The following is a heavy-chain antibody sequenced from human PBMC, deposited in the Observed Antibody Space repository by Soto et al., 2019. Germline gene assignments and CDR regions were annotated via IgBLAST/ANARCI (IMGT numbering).Heavy chain of an antibody. Sequence: ASVKVSCKASGYTFTSYGISWGRQAPGQGLEWMGWSSAYNGNTNYAQKLQGRVTMTTDTSTSTAYMELRSLRSDDPAVYYCARDKLAAAGIALDYWGQGTLVTVSA. V-gene: IGHV1-18*01. CDR2: SSAYNGNT. D-gene: IGHD6-13*01. CDR3: ARDKLAAAGIALDY. J-gene: IGHJ4*02. CDR1: GYTFTSYG.